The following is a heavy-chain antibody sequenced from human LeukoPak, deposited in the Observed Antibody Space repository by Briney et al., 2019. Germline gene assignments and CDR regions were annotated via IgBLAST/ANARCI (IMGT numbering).Heavy chain of an antibody. CDR1: GFTFSSYA. V-gene: IGHV3-23*01. D-gene: IGHD3-22*01. CDR3: VIDDYYDRSGTREADYFDY. Sequence: GGSLRLSCAAFGFTFSSYAMSWVRQAPGKGLEWVSAISGSGGSTYYADSVKGRFTISRDNSKNTLYLQMNSLKTEDTAVYYCVIDDYYDRSGTREADYFDYWGQGTLVTVSS. J-gene: IGHJ4*02. CDR2: ISGSGGST.